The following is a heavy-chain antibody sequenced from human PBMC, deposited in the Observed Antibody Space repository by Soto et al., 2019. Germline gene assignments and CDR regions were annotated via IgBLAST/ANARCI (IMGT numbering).Heavy chain of an antibody. D-gene: IGHD3-10*01. CDR2: ISAYNGNT. CDR1: GYTFTSYG. CDR3: ARDYGFGEWFDP. Sequence: QVQLVQAGAEVKKPGASVKVSCKASGYTFTSYGISWVRQAPGQGLEWMGWISAYNGNTNYAQKLQGRVTMTTATPTSTGHRELRSLRSDDTAVYCCARDYGFGEWFDPWGQGTLGTVSS. J-gene: IGHJ5*02. V-gene: IGHV1-18*01.